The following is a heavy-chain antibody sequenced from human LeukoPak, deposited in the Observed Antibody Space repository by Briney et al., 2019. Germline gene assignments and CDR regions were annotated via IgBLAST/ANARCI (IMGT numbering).Heavy chain of an antibody. V-gene: IGHV4-38-2*01. Sequence: PSETLSLTCDVSGFSITSGDYWGWILQSPGRGLEWIGSISHSGDTYYIPSLRSRVTMSLDTSRNQFSLDLRSVSAADTAVYFCARVGPLAVGTGKRVYSFDYWGQGTLVTVSS. CDR3: ARVGPLAVGTGKRVYSFDY. D-gene: IGHD1-1*01. J-gene: IGHJ4*02. CDR1: GFSITSGDY. CDR2: ISHSGDT.